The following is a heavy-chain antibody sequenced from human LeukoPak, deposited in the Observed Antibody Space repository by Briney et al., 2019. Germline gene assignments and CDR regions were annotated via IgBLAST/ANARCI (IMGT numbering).Heavy chain of an antibody. CDR1: GFTFSIYG. Sequence: GGSLRLSCAASGFTFSIYGVHWVRRAQGKGLEWVALIWYDGSNENYADSVKGRFTISRDNSRNTLYLQMNSLRGEDTAVYYCARGGLTIAEATTSWYLDYWGQGTLVTVSS. CDR2: IWYDGSNE. D-gene: IGHD1-26*01. J-gene: IGHJ4*02. CDR3: ARGGLTIAEATTSWYLDY. V-gene: IGHV3-33*01.